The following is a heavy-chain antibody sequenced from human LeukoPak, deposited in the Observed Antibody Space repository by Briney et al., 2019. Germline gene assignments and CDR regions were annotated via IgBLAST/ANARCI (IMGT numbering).Heavy chain of an antibody. Sequence: GASVKVSCRASGGTFTSYAISWVREAPGQGLEWRGGIMPIFGTANYAQKFQGRVTITTDEPTSTAYMELSSLRSEDTAVYYCARVSYGDYVDYWGQGTLVTVSS. D-gene: IGHD4-17*01. CDR2: IMPIFGTA. V-gene: IGHV1-69*05. CDR3: ARVSYGDYVDY. CDR1: GGTFTSYA. J-gene: IGHJ4*02.